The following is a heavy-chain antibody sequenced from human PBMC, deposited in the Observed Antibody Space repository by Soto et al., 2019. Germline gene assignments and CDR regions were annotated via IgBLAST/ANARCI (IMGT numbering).Heavy chain of an antibody. V-gene: IGHV4-39*01. CDR1: GGSISSSSYY. CDR3: ATHPQSDYGDYGRHVSAFDI. D-gene: IGHD4-17*01. J-gene: IGHJ3*02. Sequence: SETLSLTCTVSGGSISSSSYYWGWIRQPPGKGLEWIGSIYYSGSTYYNPSLKSRVTISVDTSKNQFSLKLSSVTAADTAVYYCATHPQSDYGDYGRHVSAFDIWGQGTMVTVSS. CDR2: IYYSGST.